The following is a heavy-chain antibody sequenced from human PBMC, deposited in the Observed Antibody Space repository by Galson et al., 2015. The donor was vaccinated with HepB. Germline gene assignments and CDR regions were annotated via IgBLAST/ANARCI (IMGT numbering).Heavy chain of an antibody. V-gene: IGHV4-39*01. CDR1: GGSISSSAYY. D-gene: IGHD2-2*01. CDR3: ARPDYAEDGMDV. Sequence: SETLSLTCTVSGGSISSSAYYWGWIRQPPGKGLEWIGTFFYNGSTYYTPSLKSRVTISVDTSKNQLSLNLRSVTAADTAVYYCARPDYAEDGMDVWGQGTTVIVSS. J-gene: IGHJ6*02. CDR2: FFYNGST.